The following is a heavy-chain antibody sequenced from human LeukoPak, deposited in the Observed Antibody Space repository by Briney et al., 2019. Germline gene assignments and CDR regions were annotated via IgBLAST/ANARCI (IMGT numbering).Heavy chain of an antibody. V-gene: IGHV3-74*01. Sequence: GGSLRLSCTASGFIFSSYWMNWVRQVPGKGLVWVSRINSDGSSTSYADSVKGRFTISRDNAKNTLYLQMNSLRAEDTAVYYCARDRQIAAAGTSFDYWGQGTLVTVSS. CDR3: ARDRQIAAAGTSFDY. CDR2: INSDGSST. CDR1: GFIFSSYW. J-gene: IGHJ4*02. D-gene: IGHD6-13*01.